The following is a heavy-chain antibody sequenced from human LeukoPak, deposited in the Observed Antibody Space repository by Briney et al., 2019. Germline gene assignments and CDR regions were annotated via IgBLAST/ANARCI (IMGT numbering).Heavy chain of an antibody. D-gene: IGHD6-19*01. J-gene: IGHJ4*02. CDR2: IYYSGST. V-gene: IGHV4-59*01. CDR1: GGSISSYY. Sequence: SETLSLTCTVSGGSISSYYWSWIRQPPGKGLEWIGYIYYSGSTNYNPSLKSRVTISVDTSKNQFSLKLSSVTAADTAVYYCARVEGSGWYLDYWGQGTLVTVSS. CDR3: ARVEGSGWYLDY.